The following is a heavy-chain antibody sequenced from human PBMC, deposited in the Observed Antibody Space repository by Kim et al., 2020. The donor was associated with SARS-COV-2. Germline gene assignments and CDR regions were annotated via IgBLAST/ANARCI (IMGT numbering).Heavy chain of an antibody. Sequence: GGSLRLSCAASGFTFSSYAMSWVRQAPGKGLEWVSVIYSGGSSTYYADSVKGRFTISRDNSKNTLYLQMNSLRAEDTAVYYCAKSFGLPLSGEYSSDPYYYGMDVWGQGTTVTVSS. CDR1: GFTFSSYA. V-gene: IGHV3-23*03. D-gene: IGHD6-6*01. CDR2: IYSGGSST. J-gene: IGHJ6*02. CDR3: AKSFGLPLSGEYSSDPYYYGMDV.